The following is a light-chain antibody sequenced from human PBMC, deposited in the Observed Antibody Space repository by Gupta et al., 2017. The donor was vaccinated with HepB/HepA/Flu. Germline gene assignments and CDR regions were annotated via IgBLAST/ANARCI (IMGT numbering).Light chain of an antibody. CDR1: QSLLHSDGTTY. CDR2: KVA. Sequence: DIVMTQSPLSLSVTLGQSASLSCRSSQSLLHSDGTTYLNWFHQRPGQSPRRLIYKVANRAFGVPDRCRGSGTGTDLTLKISSVEAEDVGVYYCMQGTHWQWTFGQGTKV. J-gene: IGKJ1*01. V-gene: IGKV2-30*02. CDR3: MQGTHWQWT.